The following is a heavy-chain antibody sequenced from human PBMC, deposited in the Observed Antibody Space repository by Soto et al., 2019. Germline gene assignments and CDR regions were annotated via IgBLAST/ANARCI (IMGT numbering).Heavy chain of an antibody. CDR3: AKADTNYYDSSGYDY. D-gene: IGHD3-22*01. CDR1: GFTFSSYA. Sequence: GGSLRLSCAASGFTFSSYAMSWVRQAPGKGLEWVSAISGSGGSTYYADSVKGRFTISRDNSKNTLYLQMNSLRAEDTAVYYCAKADTNYYDSSGYDYWGQGTLVTVSS. CDR2: ISGSGGST. J-gene: IGHJ4*02. V-gene: IGHV3-23*01.